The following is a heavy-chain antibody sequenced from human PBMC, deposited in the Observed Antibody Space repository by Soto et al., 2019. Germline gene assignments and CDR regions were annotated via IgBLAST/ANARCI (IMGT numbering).Heavy chain of an antibody. J-gene: IGHJ4*02. CDR1: GGSISSYY. V-gene: IGHV4-59*08. Sequence: QVQLQESGPGLVKPSETLSLTCTVSGGSISSYYWSWIRQPPGKGLEWIGYIYYSGSTNYNPSLKSRVTISVDTSKNQFSMKLSSVNAADTAVYYCARRRSYSSGLDYWGQGTLVTVSS. CDR2: IYYSGST. CDR3: ARRRSYSSGLDY. D-gene: IGHD6-19*01.